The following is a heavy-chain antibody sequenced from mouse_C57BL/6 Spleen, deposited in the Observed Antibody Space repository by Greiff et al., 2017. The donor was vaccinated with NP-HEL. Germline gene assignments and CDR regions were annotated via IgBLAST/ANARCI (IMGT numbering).Heavy chain of an antibody. CDR3: ARDGYHFDY. D-gene: IGHD2-3*01. J-gene: IGHJ2*01. V-gene: IGHV5-6*01. Sequence: EVNLVESGGDLVKPGGSLKLSCAASGFTFSSYGMSWVRQTPDKRLEWVATISSGGSYTYYPDSVKGRFTISRDNAKNTLYLQMSSLKSEDTAMYYCARDGYHFDYWGQGTTLTVSS. CDR1: GFTFSSYG. CDR2: ISSGGSYT.